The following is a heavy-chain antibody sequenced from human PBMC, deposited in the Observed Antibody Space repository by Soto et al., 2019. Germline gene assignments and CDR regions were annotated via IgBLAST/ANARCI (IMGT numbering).Heavy chain of an antibody. CDR3: ARGLRWFYPPGVAANWFDP. CDR1: GGSFSGYY. V-gene: IGHV4-34*01. D-gene: IGHD2-21*01. Sequence: SETLSLTCAVYGGSFSGYYWSWIRQPPGKGLEWIGEINHSGSTNYNPSLKSRVTISVDTSKNQFSLKLSSVTAADTAVYYCARGLRWFYPPGVAANWFDPWGQGTLVTVPQ. J-gene: IGHJ5*02. CDR2: INHSGST.